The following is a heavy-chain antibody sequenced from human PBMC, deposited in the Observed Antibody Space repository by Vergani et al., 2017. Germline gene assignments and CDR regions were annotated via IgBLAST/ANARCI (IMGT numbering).Heavy chain of an antibody. CDR1: GGSISSNSYY. D-gene: IGHD2-15*01. CDR3: AREGGGNIGVGLHYYYYYYMDV. J-gene: IGHJ6*03. CDR2: IFYSGST. Sequence: QLQLQESGPGLMKPSETLSLTCTVSGGSISSNSYYWGWIRQPPGKGLEWIGSIFYSGSTYYNPSLKSRVTISVDTSKNQFSLKLSSVTAADTAVYYCAREGGGNIGVGLHYYYYYYMDVWGKGP. V-gene: IGHV4-39*02.